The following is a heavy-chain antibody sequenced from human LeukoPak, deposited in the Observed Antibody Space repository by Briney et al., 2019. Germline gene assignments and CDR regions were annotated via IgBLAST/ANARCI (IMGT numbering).Heavy chain of an antibody. CDR1: GGTFSIYA. J-gene: IGHJ4*02. Sequence: SVTVSCTASGGTFSIYAISWVRQAPGQGLEWMGGIIPIFGTANYAQKFQGRVTITADESTSTAYMELSSLRSEDTAVYYCAREAPTYYDFWSGYLDYWGQGTLVTVSS. V-gene: IGHV1-69*01. CDR2: IIPIFGTA. D-gene: IGHD3-3*01. CDR3: AREAPTYYDFWSGYLDY.